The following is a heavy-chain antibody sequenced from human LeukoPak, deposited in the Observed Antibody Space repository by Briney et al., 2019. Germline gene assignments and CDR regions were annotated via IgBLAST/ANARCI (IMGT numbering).Heavy chain of an antibody. CDR3: ATRLVTATSLRF. CDR2: MYYSGST. V-gene: IGHV4-61*08. J-gene: IGHJ4*02. Sequence: SETLSLTCTVSGGSVSSGDYDWSWIRQSPGKGLEWIGFMYYSGSTNYNPSLSNRVAMSLDTSKNQFSLNLSSVTAADTAVYYCATRLVTATSLRFWGQGTLVTVSS. CDR1: GGSVSSGDYD. D-gene: IGHD1-26*01.